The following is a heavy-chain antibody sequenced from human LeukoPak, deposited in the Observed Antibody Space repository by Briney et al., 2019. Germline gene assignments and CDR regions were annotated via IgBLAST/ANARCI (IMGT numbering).Heavy chain of an antibody. J-gene: IGHJ4*02. CDR1: GFTFSSYA. CDR3: AKRWTGYYDY. V-gene: IGHV3-23*01. D-gene: IGHD3/OR15-3a*01. Sequence: PGGSLRLSCAASGFTFSSYAMSWVRQAPGKGLEWVSAISGSGGSTYYADSVKGRFTISRNNSKNTLYLQMDSLRAEDTAVYYCAKRWTGYYDYWGQGTLVTVSS. CDR2: ISGSGGST.